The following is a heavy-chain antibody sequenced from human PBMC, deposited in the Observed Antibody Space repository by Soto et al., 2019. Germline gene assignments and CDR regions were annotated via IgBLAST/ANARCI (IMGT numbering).Heavy chain of an antibody. CDR3: ARDKYDFRSGYYYYAMEV. Sequence: PTEALCVACTVSDGSVSIDSHYWSWIRQTPGKGLEWIGYIYYTGSTNYNPSLKGRVTMSVDTSRDQVSLRLRSVTRADTAVYYCARDKYDFRSGYYYYAMEVWGQGTQVTVSS. CDR1: DGSVSIDSHY. V-gene: IGHV4-61*01. J-gene: IGHJ6*01. D-gene: IGHD3-3*01. CDR2: IYYTGST.